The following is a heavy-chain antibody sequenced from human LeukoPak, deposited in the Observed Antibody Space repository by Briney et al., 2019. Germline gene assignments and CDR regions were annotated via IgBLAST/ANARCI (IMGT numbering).Heavy chain of an antibody. V-gene: IGHV4-38-2*01. Sequence: PSETLSLTCSVSGYSISSGFYWGWIRQPPGKGLEWIGEIKHSGSTNYNPSLKSRVTISVDTSRNQVSLRLSSVTAADTAVYYCARHEYYYGSGTYNNVDYWGQGTLVTVSS. CDR1: GYSISSGFY. J-gene: IGHJ4*02. CDR2: IKHSGST. D-gene: IGHD3-10*01. CDR3: ARHEYYYGSGTYNNVDY.